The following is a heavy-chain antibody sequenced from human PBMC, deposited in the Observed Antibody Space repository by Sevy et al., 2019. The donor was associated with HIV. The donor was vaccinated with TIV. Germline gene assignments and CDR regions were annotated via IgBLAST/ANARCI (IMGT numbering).Heavy chain of an antibody. CDR1: VLTFTSSA. Sequence: ASVHVSCQASVLTFTSSAVQGVRQARGQRLEWIGWIVVGSGNTNYAQKFQERVTITRDMSTSTAYMELSSLRSEDTAVYYCAAPYSGSYLDAFDIWGQGTMVTVSS. CDR2: IVVGSGNT. D-gene: IGHD1-26*01. CDR3: AAPYSGSYLDAFDI. J-gene: IGHJ3*02. V-gene: IGHV1-58*01.